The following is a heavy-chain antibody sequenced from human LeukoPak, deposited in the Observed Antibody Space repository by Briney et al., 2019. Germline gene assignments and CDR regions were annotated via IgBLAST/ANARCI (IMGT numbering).Heavy chain of an antibody. V-gene: IGHV4-39*07. CDR3: ARRGKTYGYADY. Sequence: SETLSLTCTASGGSISSYYWGWIRQPPGKGLEWIGSIYYSGSTYYNPSLKSRVTISVDTSKNQFSLKLTSVTAADTAVYYCARRGKTYGYADYWGQGTLVTVSS. D-gene: IGHD5-12*01. CDR1: GGSISSYY. J-gene: IGHJ4*02. CDR2: IYYSGST.